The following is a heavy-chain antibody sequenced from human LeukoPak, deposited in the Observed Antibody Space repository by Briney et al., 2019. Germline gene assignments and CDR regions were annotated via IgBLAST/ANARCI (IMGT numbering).Heavy chain of an antibody. V-gene: IGHV3-21*01. CDR1: GFTFSSYS. D-gene: IGHD6-13*01. CDR2: ISSSSSYI. CDR3: ARGSRWFGSDFDI. J-gene: IGHJ3*02. Sequence: PGGSLRLSCAASGFTFSSYSMNWVRQAPGKGLEWVSSISSSSSYIYYADSVKGRFTISRDNAKNSLYLQMNSLRAEDTAVYYCARGSRWFGSDFDIWGQGTMVTVAS.